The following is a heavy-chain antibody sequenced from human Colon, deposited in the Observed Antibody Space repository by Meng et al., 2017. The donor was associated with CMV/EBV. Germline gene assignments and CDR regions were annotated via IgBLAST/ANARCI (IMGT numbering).Heavy chain of an antibody. Sequence: PGTSLRLSCAASGFTFSSYAMHWVRQAPGKGLEWVAVISYDGTTKYYADSVKGRFTISRDNSKNTVYLQMNSLRGEDTAVYYCARDEAPWGQGTLVTVS. CDR1: GFTFSSYA. J-gene: IGHJ5*02. V-gene: IGHV3-30*04. CDR3: ARDEAP. CDR2: ISYDGTTK.